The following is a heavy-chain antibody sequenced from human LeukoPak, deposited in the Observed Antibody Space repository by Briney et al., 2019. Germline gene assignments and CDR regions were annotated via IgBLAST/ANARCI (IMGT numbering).Heavy chain of an antibody. Sequence: GESLKISCKSSGYTFSTYWIGWARRMPGKGRDWMGIINPDDSDTRYSPSFQGQVTISVDKSINTVYLQWSSLKASDTAMYYCARPDCFSGRCYLGTWGQGTLVTVSS. J-gene: IGHJ5*02. CDR3: ARPDCFSGRCYLGT. CDR2: INPDDSDT. D-gene: IGHD6-19*01. CDR1: GYTFSTYW. V-gene: IGHV5-51*01.